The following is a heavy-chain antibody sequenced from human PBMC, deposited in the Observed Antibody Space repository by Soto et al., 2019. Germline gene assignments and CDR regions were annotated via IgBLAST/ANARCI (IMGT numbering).Heavy chain of an antibody. CDR1: GGSISSDY. V-gene: IGHV4-4*07. J-gene: IGHJ6*02. Sequence: LSATLSPTCTVSGGSISSDYWSWIRQPALKGLAWIGRIYTSGSTNYNPSLKSRVTMSVDTSKNQFSLKLSSVTAADTAVYYCARDFRVTMVRGVISYYYGMDVWGQGTTVTVSS. CDR3: ARDFRVTMVRGVISYYYGMDV. D-gene: IGHD3-10*01. CDR2: IYTSGST.